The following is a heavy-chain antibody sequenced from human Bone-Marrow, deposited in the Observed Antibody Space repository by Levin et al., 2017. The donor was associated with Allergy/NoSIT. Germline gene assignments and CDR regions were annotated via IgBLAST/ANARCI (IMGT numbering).Heavy chain of an antibody. CDR2: FDPGDGET. V-gene: IGHV1-24*01. D-gene: IGHD3-10*01. CDR3: ATDFMARGVVRRGDTFDH. J-gene: IGHJ4*02. Sequence: PGGSLRLSCKVSGYALSDLSIHWVRQTPGKGLEWMGGFDPGDGETLYAQTFQGRLDMTEDTTTDTAYMELSSLRSDDTATYYCATDFMARGVVRRGDTFDHWGQGTLVVVSS. CDR1: GYALSDLS.